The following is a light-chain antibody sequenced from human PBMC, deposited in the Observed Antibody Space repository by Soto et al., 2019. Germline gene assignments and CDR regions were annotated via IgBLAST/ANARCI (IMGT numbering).Light chain of an antibody. Sequence: DIQMTQSPSTLSASVGDRVTITCRASQSISSWLAWYQQKPGKAPKLLIYDASSLESGVPSRFSGSGSGTXXTLTISSLQPDDFATYYCQQYNSYQWTFGQGTKVEIK. J-gene: IGKJ1*01. CDR2: DAS. CDR1: QSISSW. V-gene: IGKV1-5*01. CDR3: QQYNSYQWT.